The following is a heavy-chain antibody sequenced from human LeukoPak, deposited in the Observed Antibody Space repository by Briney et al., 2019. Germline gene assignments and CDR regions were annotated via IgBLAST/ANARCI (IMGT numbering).Heavy chain of an antibody. Sequence: PSETLSLTCTVSGYSITSGSYWGWIRQPPGKGLEWIGRIYHSGSTYYNPSLKSRVTISVDTSKNQFSLKLSSVTAADTAVYYCARRGVTTIEYFFDYWGQGALVTVSS. D-gene: IGHD5-12*01. CDR2: IYHSGST. V-gene: IGHV4-38-2*02. CDR1: GYSITSGSY. CDR3: ARRGVTTIEYFFDY. J-gene: IGHJ4*02.